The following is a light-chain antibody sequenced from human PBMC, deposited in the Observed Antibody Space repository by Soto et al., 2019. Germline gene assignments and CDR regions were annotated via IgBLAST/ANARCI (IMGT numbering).Light chain of an antibody. J-gene: IGKJ1*01. V-gene: IGKV1-5*03. Sequence: QMTQSPSTLSGSVGDRVTITCRASQTISSWLAGYQQKPGKAPKLLIYKASTLKSGVQSRFSGSGSGTEFTLTISSLQPDDFATYYCQHYNSYSEAVGQGTQVDIK. CDR3: QHYNSYSEA. CDR1: QTISSW. CDR2: KAS.